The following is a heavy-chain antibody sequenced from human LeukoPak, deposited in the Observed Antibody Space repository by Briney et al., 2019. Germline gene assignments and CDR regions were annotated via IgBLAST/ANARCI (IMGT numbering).Heavy chain of an antibody. Sequence: VANIKPDGSEEYYVDSVKGRFTISRDNAKNSLYLQLNSLRAEDTAVYYCASQPSVADLDYWGQGTLVTVSS. V-gene: IGHV3-7*01. D-gene: IGHD6-6*01. CDR3: ASQPSVADLDY. CDR2: IKPDGSEE. J-gene: IGHJ4*02.